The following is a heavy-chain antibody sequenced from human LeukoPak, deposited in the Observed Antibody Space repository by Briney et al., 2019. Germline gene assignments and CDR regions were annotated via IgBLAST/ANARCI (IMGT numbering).Heavy chain of an antibody. CDR3: ARALRPGSYHNWFDP. CDR1: GFTFSSYS. CDR2: ISSSSSYI. D-gene: IGHD3-10*01. V-gene: IGHV3-21*01. Sequence: GGSLRLSCAASGFTFSSYSMNWVRQAPGKGLEWVSSISSSSSYIYYADSVKGRFTISRDNAKNSLYLQMNSLRAEDTAVYYCARALRPGSYHNWFDPWGQGTLVTASS. J-gene: IGHJ5*02.